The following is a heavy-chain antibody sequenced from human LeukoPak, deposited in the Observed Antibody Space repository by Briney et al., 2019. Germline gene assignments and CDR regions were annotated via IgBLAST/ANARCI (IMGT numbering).Heavy chain of an antibody. CDR3: ARHEDTAMVSDAFDI. CDR2: IFPDDSDT. V-gene: IGHV5-51*01. CDR1: GYNFAHGW. D-gene: IGHD5-18*01. J-gene: IGHJ3*02. Sequence: GESLKISCKGSGYNFAHGWIGWVRQMPGKGLEWMGIIFPDDSDTIYSPSFQGQVTISADKSISTAYLQWSSLKASDTAMYYCARHEDTAMVSDAFDIWGQGTMVTVSS.